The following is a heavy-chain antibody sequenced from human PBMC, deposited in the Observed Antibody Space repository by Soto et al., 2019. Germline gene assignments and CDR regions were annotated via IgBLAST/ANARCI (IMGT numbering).Heavy chain of an antibody. D-gene: IGHD2-21*02. V-gene: IGHV1-18*04. Sequence: SVQVSCKAAGYTFSSHDINWVRQATGQGLEWMGWISAYTGNTNYAQKYHGRVTMTTDTSTSTAYMDLRSLVSDDTAAYYGSRRGGDVEHTGMDFWGHGTLVTVSS. CDR3: SRRGGDVEHTGMDF. CDR2: ISAYTGNT. CDR1: GYTFSSHD. J-gene: IGHJ6*02.